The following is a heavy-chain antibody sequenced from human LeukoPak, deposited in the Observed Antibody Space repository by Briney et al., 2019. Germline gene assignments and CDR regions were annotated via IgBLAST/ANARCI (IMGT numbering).Heavy chain of an antibody. J-gene: IGHJ6*02. CDR1: GFTFSSYW. Sequence: GGSLRLSCAASGFTFSSYWVNWARQAPGKGREWVASINHNGNVNYYVDSVKGRFTISRDNAKNSLYLQMSNLRAEDTAVYFCARGGGLDVWGQGATVTVSS. V-gene: IGHV3-7*03. CDR2: INHNGNVN. CDR3: ARGGGLDV. D-gene: IGHD3-16*01.